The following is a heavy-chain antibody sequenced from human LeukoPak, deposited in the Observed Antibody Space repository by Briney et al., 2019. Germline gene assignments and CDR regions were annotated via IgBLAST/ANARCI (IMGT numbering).Heavy chain of an antibody. CDR3: ARDQGGDYDAFDI. D-gene: IGHD4-17*01. CDR1: GFSFSSYG. V-gene: IGHV3-33*01. J-gene: IGHJ3*02. Sequence: GRSLRLSCAASGFSFSSYGMHWVRQAPGKGLEWVAVIWYDGSNKYYADSVKGRITISRDNSKNTLYLQMNSLRAEDTAVYYCARDQGGDYDAFDIWGQGTMVTVSS. CDR2: IWYDGSNK.